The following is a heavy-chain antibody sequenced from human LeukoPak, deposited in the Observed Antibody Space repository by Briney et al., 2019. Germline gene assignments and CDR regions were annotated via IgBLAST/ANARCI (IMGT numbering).Heavy chain of an antibody. V-gene: IGHV3-23*01. D-gene: IGHD1-26*01. CDR1: GFTFSNYA. CDR2: INNNGADT. J-gene: IGHJ6*03. CDR3: AKGFRTGVGPYVGYHYYMDV. Sequence: GGSLRLSCAASGFTFSNYAMSWVRQAPGKGLKWVSTINNNGADTHYADSVKGRFTISRDNSYNTVSLQMDSLRDEDTGVYYCAKGFRTGVGPYVGYHYYMDVWGKGATVTVSS.